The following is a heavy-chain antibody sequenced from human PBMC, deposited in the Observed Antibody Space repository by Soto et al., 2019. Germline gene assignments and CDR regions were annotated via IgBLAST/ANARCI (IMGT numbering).Heavy chain of an antibody. CDR2: IVVDSGNT. D-gene: IGHD2-21*01. CDR3: TSEDVGTGLL. V-gene: IGHV1-18*01. J-gene: IGHJ4*02. CDR1: GYTFTSYG. Sequence: ASVKVSCKASGYTFTSYGISWVRQARGQGLEWMGRIVVDSGNTDFAQKFHNRVTLTTDMSTNSVYMELRSLTFEDTAMYYCTSEDVGTGLLWGPGSLVTVSS.